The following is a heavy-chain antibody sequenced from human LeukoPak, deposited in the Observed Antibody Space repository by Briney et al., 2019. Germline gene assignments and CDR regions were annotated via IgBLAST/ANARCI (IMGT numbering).Heavy chain of an antibody. D-gene: IGHD6-13*01. CDR2: ISASGGST. V-gene: IGHV3-23*01. CDR1: GFTVSSNS. J-gene: IGHJ4*02. Sequence: GGSLRLSCTVSGFTVSSNSMSWVRQAPGKGLEWVSAISASGGSTFYADSVKGRFTISRDISKNTLYLHLNSLRVEDTAVYYCAKDGMSMDSSWFDYWGQGTLVTVSS. CDR3: AKDGMSMDSSWFDY.